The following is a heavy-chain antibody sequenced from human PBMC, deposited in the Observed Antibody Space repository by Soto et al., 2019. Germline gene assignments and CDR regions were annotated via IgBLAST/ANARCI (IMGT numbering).Heavy chain of an antibody. J-gene: IGHJ4*02. CDR3: ARDSGAPMVRGVIQAPFDY. Sequence: PGGSLRLSCAASGFTFSSYSMNWVRQAPGKGLEWVSSISSSSSYIYYADSVKGRFTISRDNAKNSLYLQMNSLRAEDTAVYYCARDSGAPMVRGVIQAPFDYWGQGTLVTVSS. D-gene: IGHD3-10*01. CDR2: ISSSSSYI. CDR1: GFTFSSYS. V-gene: IGHV3-21*04.